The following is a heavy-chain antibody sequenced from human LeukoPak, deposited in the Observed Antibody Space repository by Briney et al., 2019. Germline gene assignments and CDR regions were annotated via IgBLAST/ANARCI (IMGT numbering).Heavy chain of an antibody. D-gene: IGHD1-14*01. CDR3: AATRPGTPYAFDY. CDR1: GGSISSNSYY. CDR2: IYYSGST. V-gene: IGHV4-39*01. J-gene: IGHJ4*02. Sequence: SETLSLTCTVSGGSISSNSYYWGWIRQPPGKGLEWIGSIYYSGSTYYNPSLKSRVTISVDTSKNQFSLKLSSVTAADTAVYYCAATRPGTPYAFDYWGQGTLVTVSS.